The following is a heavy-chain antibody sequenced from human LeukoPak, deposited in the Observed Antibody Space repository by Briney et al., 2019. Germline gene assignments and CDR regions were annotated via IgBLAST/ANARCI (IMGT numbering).Heavy chain of an antibody. J-gene: IGHJ4*02. D-gene: IGHD5-24*01. CDR1: GFTFSSYG. CDR2: ISYDGSNK. V-gene: IGHV3-30*18. Sequence: QPGGSLRLSCAASGFTFSSYGMHWVRQAPGKGLEWVAVISYDGSNKHYAGSVKGRFTISRDNSKNTLYLQMNSLRAEDTAVYYCAKDLEMATITMGYWGQGTLVTVSS. CDR3: AKDLEMATITMGY.